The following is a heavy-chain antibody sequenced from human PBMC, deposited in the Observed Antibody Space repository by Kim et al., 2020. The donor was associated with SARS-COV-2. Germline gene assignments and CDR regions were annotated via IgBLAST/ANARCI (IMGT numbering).Heavy chain of an antibody. V-gene: IGHV1-18*01. D-gene: IGHD3-22*01. Sequence: ASVKVSCKASGYTFTSYGISWVRQAPGQGLEWMGWISAYNGNTNYAQKLQGRVTMTTDTSTSTAYMELRSLRSDDTAVYYCARAYYDRGYYGMDVWGQGTTVTVSS. CDR2: ISAYNGNT. CDR3: ARAYYDRGYYGMDV. J-gene: IGHJ6*02. CDR1: GYTFTSYG.